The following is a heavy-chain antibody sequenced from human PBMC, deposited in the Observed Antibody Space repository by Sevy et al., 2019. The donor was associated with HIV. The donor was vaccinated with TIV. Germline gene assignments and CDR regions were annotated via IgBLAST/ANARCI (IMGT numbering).Heavy chain of an antibody. J-gene: IGHJ6*02. CDR1: GFTFSSYW. V-gene: IGHV3-7*01. Sequence: GGSLRLSCAASGFTFSSYWMSWVRQAPGKGLEWVANIKQDGSEKYYVDSVKGRFTISRDNAKNSLYLQMNSLRAEDTAVYYCARSRRGYYYYGMDVWGQGTTVTVSS. CDR3: ARSRRGYYYYGMDV. CDR2: IKQDGSEK.